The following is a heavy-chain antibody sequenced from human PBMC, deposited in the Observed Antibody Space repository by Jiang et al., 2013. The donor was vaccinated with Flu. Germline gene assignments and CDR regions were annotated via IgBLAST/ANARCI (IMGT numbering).Heavy chain of an antibody. V-gene: IGHV3-33*08. Sequence: RLSCAASGFTFSSYGMHWVRQAPGKGLEWVAVIWYDGSNKYYADSVKGRFTISRDNSKNTLYLQMNSLRAEDTAVYYCARPLKPDQHRRYCSGGSCYDLDDAFDIWGQGTMVTVSS. D-gene: IGHD2-15*01. CDR3: ARPLKPDQHRRYCSGGSCYDLDDAFDI. CDR2: IWYDGSNK. J-gene: IGHJ3*02. CDR1: GFTFSSYG.